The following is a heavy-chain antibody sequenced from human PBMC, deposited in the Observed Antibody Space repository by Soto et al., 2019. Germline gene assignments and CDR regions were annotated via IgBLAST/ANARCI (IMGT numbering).Heavy chain of an antibody. CDR1: GGIFSSFS. V-gene: IGHV1-69*01. J-gene: IGHJ5*02. CDR2: IIPMTGTP. D-gene: IGHD2-2*01. CDR3: ARGPILPGATSWLDP. Sequence: QVQVVQSGAEVQTPGSSVEVSCKASGGIFSSFSITWVRQVPGHGLEWMGGIIPMTGTPNYAEKFQGRLTLTADASTRTAYLVLSSLKSEDTAVYYCARGPILPGATSWLDPWGQGTVVIVSS.